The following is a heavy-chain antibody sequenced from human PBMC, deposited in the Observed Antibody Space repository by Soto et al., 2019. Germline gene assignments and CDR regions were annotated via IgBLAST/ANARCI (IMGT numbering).Heavy chain of an antibody. CDR3: ARLGFCSGDSCARDY. D-gene: IGHD2-15*01. CDR2: INHSGYT. J-gene: IGHJ4*02. CDR1: GGSFRGYY. Sequence: QVQLQQCGAGLLKPSETLSLTCAVYGGSFRGYYWSWIRQPPGKGLEWIAEINHSGYTNYNPSLKRRVTISVDTSKNQFSLKLSSVIAADTAVYFCARLGFCSGDSCARDYWGQGTLVTVSS. V-gene: IGHV4-34*01.